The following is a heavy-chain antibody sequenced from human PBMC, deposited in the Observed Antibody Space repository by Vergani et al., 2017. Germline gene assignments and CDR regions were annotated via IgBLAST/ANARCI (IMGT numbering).Heavy chain of an antibody. CDR2: IWYDGSNK. D-gene: IGHD1-1*01. CDR1: GFTFSSHG. CDR3: ARWGNEKRLDS. V-gene: IGHV3-33*01. Sequence: QVQLVESEGGVVQPGRSLTLSCVASGFTFSSHGMHWVRQAPGKGLEWVAVIWYDGSNKYYGDFVKGRFTISRDNSKNTLYLQMNSLRVEDTAVYYCARWGNEKRLDSWGQGTLVTVSS. J-gene: IGHJ5*01.